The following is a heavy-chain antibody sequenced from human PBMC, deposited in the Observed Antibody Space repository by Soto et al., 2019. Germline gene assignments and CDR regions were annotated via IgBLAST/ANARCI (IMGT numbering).Heavy chain of an antibody. CDR1: GGSISSGGYY. Sequence: LSLTCTVSGGSISSGGYYWSWIRQHPGKGLEWIGYIYYSGSTYYNPSLKSRVTISVDTSKNQFSLKLSSVTAADTAVYYCAREVWNYYDSSGYYYYFDYWGQGTLVTVSS. CDR3: AREVWNYYDSSGYYYYFDY. J-gene: IGHJ4*02. CDR2: IYYSGST. V-gene: IGHV4-31*03. D-gene: IGHD3-22*01.